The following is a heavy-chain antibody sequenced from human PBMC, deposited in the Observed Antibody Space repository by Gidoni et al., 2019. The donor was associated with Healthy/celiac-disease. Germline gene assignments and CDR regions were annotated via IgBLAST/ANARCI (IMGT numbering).Heavy chain of an antibody. J-gene: IGHJ4*02. V-gene: IGHV3-49*04. CDR2: IRSKAYGGTT. CDR3: TRAKVHGDSGYYFDY. CDR1: GFTFGDYA. Sequence: EVQLVESGGGLVQPGRSMRLSCTASGFTFGDYAMSWVRQAPGKGLEWVGFIRSKAYGGTTEYAASVKGRFTISRDDSKSIAYLQMNSLKTEDTAVYYCTRAKVHGDSGYYFDYWGQGTLVTVSS. D-gene: IGHD4-17*01.